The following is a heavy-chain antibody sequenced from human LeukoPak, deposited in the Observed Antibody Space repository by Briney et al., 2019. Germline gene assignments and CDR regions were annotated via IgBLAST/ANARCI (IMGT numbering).Heavy chain of an antibody. J-gene: IGHJ4*02. CDR1: GGSISSYY. Sequence: PSETLSLTCTVSGGSISSYYWSWIRQPPGKGLEWIGYIYYSGSTNYNPSLKSRVTISVDTSKNQFSLKLSSVTAADTAVYYCARVPQLWPSINFDYWGQGTLVTVSS. D-gene: IGHD5-18*01. CDR3: ARVPQLWPSINFDY. CDR2: IYYSGST. V-gene: IGHV4-59*01.